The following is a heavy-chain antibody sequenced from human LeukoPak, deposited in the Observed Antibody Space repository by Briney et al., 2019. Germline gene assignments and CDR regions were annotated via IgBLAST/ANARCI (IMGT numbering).Heavy chain of an antibody. Sequence: ASVKVSCRPSGYTFTSYAISWLRQAPGQGLEWMGWISTYSGNTNYARKLQGRITMTIETSTSTAYMELRSLRSDDTAVYYCARGGSRVVTYGNFDYWGQGTLVTVSS. J-gene: IGHJ4*02. CDR3: ARGGSRVVTYGNFDY. V-gene: IGHV1-18*01. CDR1: GYTFTSYA. D-gene: IGHD2-21*02. CDR2: ISTYSGNT.